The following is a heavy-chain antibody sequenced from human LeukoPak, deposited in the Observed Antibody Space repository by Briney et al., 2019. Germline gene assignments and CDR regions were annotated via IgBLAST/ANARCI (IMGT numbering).Heavy chain of an antibody. CDR2: TKPDGSAE. D-gene: IGHD2-15*01. Sequence: GGSLRLSCAASGFSFRNYWMGWVRQAPGKGLEWVANTKPDGSAEYYADSVRGRFTASRDNADNLLYLQMNRLRAEDTAVYYCARDGGLHTNFDYWGQGTLLTVSS. CDR3: ARDGGLHTNFDY. J-gene: IGHJ4*02. CDR1: GFSFRNYW. V-gene: IGHV3-7*01.